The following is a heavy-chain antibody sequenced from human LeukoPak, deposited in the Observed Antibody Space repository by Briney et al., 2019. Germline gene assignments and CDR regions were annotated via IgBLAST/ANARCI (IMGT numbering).Heavy chain of an antibody. CDR1: GGSFSGYY. V-gene: IGHV4-34*01. Sequence: PSETLSLTCAVYGGSFSGYYWSWIRQPPGKGLEWIGEINHSGSTNYNPSLKSRVTISVDTSKNQFSLKLSSVTAADTAVYYCARHPVRITMTREDYWGQGTLVTVSS. CDR2: INHSGST. J-gene: IGHJ4*02. D-gene: IGHD3-22*01. CDR3: ARHPVRITMTREDY.